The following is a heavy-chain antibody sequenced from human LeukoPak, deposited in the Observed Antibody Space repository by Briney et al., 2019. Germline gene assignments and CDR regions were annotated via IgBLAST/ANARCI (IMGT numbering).Heavy chain of an antibody. Sequence: GGSLRLSCAASGFTFTTYRMNWVRQAPGKGLAWVSSVSSSGDNTQYADSARGRFTISRDNSDNTLFLQMNSLRPEDTAVYYCVKGGWFDDWGQRTLVTVSS. V-gene: IGHV3-23*01. CDR1: GFTFTTYR. J-gene: IGHJ4*02. CDR2: VSSSGDNT. D-gene: IGHD6-19*01. CDR3: VKGGWFDD.